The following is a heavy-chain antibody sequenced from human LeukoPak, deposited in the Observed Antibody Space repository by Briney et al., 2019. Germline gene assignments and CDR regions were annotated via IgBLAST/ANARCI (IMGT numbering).Heavy chain of an antibody. J-gene: IGHJ4*02. CDR3: AKEYYDSSYFDY. D-gene: IGHD3-22*01. V-gene: IGHV3-66*01. Sequence: GGSLRLSCAASEFSVGSNYMTWVRQAPGKGLEWVSLIYSGGSTYYADSVKGRFTISRDNSKNTLYLQMNSLRAEDTAVYYCAKEYYDSSYFDYWGQGTLVTVSS. CDR1: EFSVGSNY. CDR2: IYSGGST.